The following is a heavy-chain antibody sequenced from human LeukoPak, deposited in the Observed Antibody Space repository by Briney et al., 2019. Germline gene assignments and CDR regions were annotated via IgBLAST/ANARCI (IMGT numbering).Heavy chain of an antibody. CDR1: GGTLYSYG. CDR3: AREDIDSNFWAGGMDV. D-gene: IGHD3-3*01. Sequence: GASVKVSCKASGGTLYSYGVNWVRQAPGQGLEWVGRIIPVLGIENYAHKFQGRVTITADKSTSTANMDLSSLRSEGTGVYYCAREDIDSNFWAGGMDVWGQGTTVTVSS. CDR2: IIPVLGIE. J-gene: IGHJ6*02. V-gene: IGHV1-69*04.